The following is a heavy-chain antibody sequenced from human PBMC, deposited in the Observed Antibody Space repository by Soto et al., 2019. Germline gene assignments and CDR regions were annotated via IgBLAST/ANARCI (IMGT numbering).Heavy chain of an antibody. CDR2: IYYSGST. CDR1: GGSISSYY. J-gene: IGHJ3*02. V-gene: IGHV4-59*01. Sequence: QVQLQESGPGLVKPSETLSLTCTVSGGSISSYYWSWIRQPPGKGLEWIGYIYYSGSTNYNPSLKSRVTISIDTSKNQFSLKLSSVTAADTAVYYCARDGRLIAAAATGAFDIWGQGTMVTVSS. CDR3: ARDGRLIAAAATGAFDI. D-gene: IGHD6-13*01.